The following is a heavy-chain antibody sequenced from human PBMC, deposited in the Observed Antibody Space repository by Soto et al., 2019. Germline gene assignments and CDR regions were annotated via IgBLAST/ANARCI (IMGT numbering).Heavy chain of an antibody. J-gene: IGHJ4*02. CDR2: ISYDGSNK. CDR3: ARARPPMIVVVITTEPSDY. V-gene: IGHV3-30-3*01. D-gene: IGHD3-22*01. CDR1: GFTFSSYA. Sequence: PGGSLRLSCAASGFTFSSYAMHWVRQAPGKGLEWVAVISYDGSNKYYADSVKGRFTISRDNSKNTLYLQMNSLRAEDTAVYYCARARPPMIVVVITTEPSDYWGQGTLVTVSS.